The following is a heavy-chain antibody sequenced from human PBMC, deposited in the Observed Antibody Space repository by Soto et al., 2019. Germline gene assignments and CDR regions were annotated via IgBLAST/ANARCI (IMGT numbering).Heavy chain of an antibody. Sequence: QVQLQESGPGLVKPSETLSLTCTVSGGSVSSGSYYWSWIRQPPGKELEWIGYIYYSGSTNYNPSLKSRVTLSVDTSKNQFSLKLSSVTAADTAVYYCARVSPLGSNSSGYYYEYYFDYWGQGTLVTVSS. CDR2: IYYSGST. CDR1: GGSVSSGSYY. J-gene: IGHJ4*02. D-gene: IGHD3-22*01. CDR3: ARVSPLGSNSSGYYYEYYFDY. V-gene: IGHV4-61*01.